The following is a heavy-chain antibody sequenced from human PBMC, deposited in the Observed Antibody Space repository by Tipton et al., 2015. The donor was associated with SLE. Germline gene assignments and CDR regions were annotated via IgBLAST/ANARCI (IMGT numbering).Heavy chain of an antibody. D-gene: IGHD3-10*01. J-gene: IGHJ4*02. CDR2: IYYSGST. CDR1: GGSISSYY. Sequence: TLSLTCTVSGGSISSYYWSWIRQPPGMGLEWIGSIYYSGSTFHNPSLKSRLTISVDTSKNQFSLKLSSVTAADTAVYYCARAEYSFDYWGQGALVTVSS. CDR3: ARAEYSFDY. V-gene: IGHV4-59*12.